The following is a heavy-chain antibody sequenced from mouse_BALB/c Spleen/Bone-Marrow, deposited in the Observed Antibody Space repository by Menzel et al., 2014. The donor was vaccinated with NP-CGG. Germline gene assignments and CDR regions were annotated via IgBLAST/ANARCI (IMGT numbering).Heavy chain of an antibody. V-gene: IGHV5-17*02. Sequence: EVKLVESGGGLVQPGGSRKLPCAASGFTFSSFGMHWVRQAPEKGLEWVAYISSGSRTIYYADTVKGRFTISRDNPKNTLFLQMTGLRSEDTAMYYCTRGGNWEDFDYWGQGTTLTVSS. CDR2: ISSGSRTI. J-gene: IGHJ2*01. CDR1: GFTFSSFG. CDR3: TRGGNWEDFDY. D-gene: IGHD4-1*01.